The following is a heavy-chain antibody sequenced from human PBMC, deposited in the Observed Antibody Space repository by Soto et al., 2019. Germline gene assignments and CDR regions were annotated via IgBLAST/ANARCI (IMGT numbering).Heavy chain of an antibody. V-gene: IGHV3-23*01. CDR1: GFTFSSYA. CDR3: VKDESINWYSGHFRH. Sequence: LRLSCAASGFTFSSYAMSWVRQAPGKGLEWVSAISGSGGSTYYADSVKGRFTISRDNSKNTLYLQMNSLRADDTAVYYCVKDESINWYSGHFRHWGQGTLVTVSS. CDR2: ISGSGGST. J-gene: IGHJ1*01. D-gene: IGHD6-13*01.